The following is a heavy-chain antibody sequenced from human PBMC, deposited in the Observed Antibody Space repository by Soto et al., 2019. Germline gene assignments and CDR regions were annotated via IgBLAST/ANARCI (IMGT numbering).Heavy chain of an antibody. Sequence: PETLSLTCAVYGGSFSGYYWAWIRQPPGKGLEWTGEINHSGTTIYNPSIKSRITISVDTSKNQYSLNLISLTAADTAVYYCARLPPGRRPNWFDPWGQGTPVTVSS. J-gene: IGHJ5*02. CDR2: INHSGTT. CDR1: GGSFSGYY. CDR3: ARLPPGRRPNWFDP. V-gene: IGHV4-34*01.